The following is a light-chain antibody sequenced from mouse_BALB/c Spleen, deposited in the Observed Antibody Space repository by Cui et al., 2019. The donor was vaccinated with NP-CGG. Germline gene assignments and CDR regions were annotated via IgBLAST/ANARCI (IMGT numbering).Light chain of an antibody. Sequence: QAVVAQESALTTSPGETVTLTCRSSIGAVTTSNYANWVQDKPDHLFTGLLGGTNNRAPGVPARFSGSLIGDKSALTITGAQTEDEAIYFCALWYSNHWVFGGGTKLTVL. CDR3: ALWYSNHWV. CDR2: GTN. V-gene: IGLV1*01. J-gene: IGLJ1*01. CDR1: IGAVTTSNY.